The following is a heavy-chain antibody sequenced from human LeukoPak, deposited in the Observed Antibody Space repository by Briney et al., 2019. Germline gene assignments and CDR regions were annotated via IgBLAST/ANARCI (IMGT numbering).Heavy chain of an antibody. J-gene: IGHJ6*02. V-gene: IGHV1-2*02. CDR1: GYIFTDYY. Sequence: ASVKVSCKASGYIFTDYYMHWVRQAPGHGLEWMGWINPHSGGTNYAQRFQGRVTMTRDTSISTAYMELNRLRSDDTAVYYCARGSDRTDMDVWGQGTTVTVSS. CDR3: ARGSDRTDMDV. CDR2: INPHSGGT.